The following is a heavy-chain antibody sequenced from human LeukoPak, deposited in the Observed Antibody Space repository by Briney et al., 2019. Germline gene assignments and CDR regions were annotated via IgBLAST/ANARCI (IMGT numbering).Heavy chain of an antibody. CDR1: GFAVSSNY. J-gene: IGHJ4*02. CDR2: VYSGGST. D-gene: IGHD6-13*01. CDR3: ARTSSAVNTKGLDS. Sequence: GGSLRLSCAASGFAVSSNYMTWVRQAPGKGLEWVSVVYSGGSTEYADPVKGRFTISRDNSKNTLYLQMNSLRAEDTAVYYCARTSSAVNTKGLDSWGEGALVTVSS. V-gene: IGHV3-53*01.